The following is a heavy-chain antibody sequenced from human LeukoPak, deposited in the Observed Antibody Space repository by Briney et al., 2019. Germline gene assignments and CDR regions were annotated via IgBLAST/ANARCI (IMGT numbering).Heavy chain of an antibody. J-gene: IGHJ4*02. CDR1: GFTLSSYW. D-gene: IGHD2-2*01. Sequence: TGGSLRLSCAASGFTLSSYWMSWVRQAPGKGLEWVANINEDGSMKTYVDSLKGRFTISRDNAKNTLYLQMNSLRAEDTAVYYCARVPAAKGGIDYWGQGTLVTVSS. CDR3: ARVPAAKGGIDY. CDR2: INEDGSMK. V-gene: IGHV3-7*01.